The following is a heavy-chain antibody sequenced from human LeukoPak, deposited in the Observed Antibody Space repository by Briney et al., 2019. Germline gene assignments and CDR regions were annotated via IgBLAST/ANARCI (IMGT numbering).Heavy chain of an antibody. CDR3: AKDARYCSGGSCYDNWFDP. J-gene: IGHJ5*02. CDR2: ISWNSGSV. D-gene: IGHD2-15*01. Sequence: GGSLRLSCAASGFTFDDYAMHWVRQAPGKGLEWVSVISWNSGSVGYADSVKGRFTISRDNAKNSLYLQMNSLRAEDTALYYCAKDARYCSGGSCYDNWFDPWGQGTLVTVSS. V-gene: IGHV3-9*01. CDR1: GFTFDDYA.